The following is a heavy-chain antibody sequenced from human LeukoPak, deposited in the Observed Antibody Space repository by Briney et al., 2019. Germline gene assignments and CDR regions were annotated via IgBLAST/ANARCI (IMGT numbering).Heavy chain of an antibody. D-gene: IGHD3-3*01. CDR2: INHSGST. J-gene: IGHJ4*02. CDR1: GGSFSGYY. V-gene: IGHV4-34*01. CDR3: ARVVGPRFLEWLPDSWVFPYYFDY. Sequence: SETLSLTCAVYGGSFSGYYWSWIRQPPGKGLEWIGEINHSGSTNYNPSLKSRVTISVDTSKNQFSLKLSSVTAADTAVYYCARVVGPRFLEWLPDSWVFPYYFDYWGQGTLVAVSS.